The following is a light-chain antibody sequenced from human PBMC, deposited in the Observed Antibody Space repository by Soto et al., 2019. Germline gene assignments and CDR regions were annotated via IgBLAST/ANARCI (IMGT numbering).Light chain of an antibody. V-gene: IGLV2-14*01. CDR1: SGDVGGYNF. J-gene: IGLJ1*01. CDR2: DVS. CDR3: NSYTSSSTLYV. Sequence: QSALTQPASVSGSPGQSITISCTGTSGDVGGYNFVSWYQQHPGKAPKLMIYDVSNWPSGVSNRFSGSKSGNTASLTISGLQAEDEADYYCNSYTSSSTLYVFGTGTKLTVL.